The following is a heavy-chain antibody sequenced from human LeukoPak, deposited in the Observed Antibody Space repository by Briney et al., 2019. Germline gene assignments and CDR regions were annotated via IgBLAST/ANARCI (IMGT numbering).Heavy chain of an antibody. CDR2: ISSSSSYI. CDR1: GFTFSSYS. Sequence: GGSLRLSCAASGFTFSSYSMNWVRQAPGKGLEWVSSISSSSSYIYYADSVKGRFTISRDNAKNSLYLQMNSLRAEDTAVYYCAREMGYNWNDGLPYYFDYWGQGTLVTVSS. V-gene: IGHV3-21*01. D-gene: IGHD1-20*01. CDR3: AREMGYNWNDGLPYYFDY. J-gene: IGHJ4*02.